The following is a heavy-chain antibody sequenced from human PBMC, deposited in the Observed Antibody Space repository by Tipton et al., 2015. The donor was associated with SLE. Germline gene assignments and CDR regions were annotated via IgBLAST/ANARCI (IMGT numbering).Heavy chain of an antibody. V-gene: IGHV4-39*01. J-gene: IGHJ4*02. Sequence: TLSLTCSISGGSISSSSYYWGWIRQPPGKGLEWIGSIYHSGSTYYNPSLKSRVTISVDTSKNQFSLRLTSVTAADTAVYYCASASYFYDTSGEAGAFDYWGQGTLVTVSS. D-gene: IGHD3-22*01. CDR1: GGSISSSSYY. CDR3: ASASYFYDTSGEAGAFDY. CDR2: IYHSGST.